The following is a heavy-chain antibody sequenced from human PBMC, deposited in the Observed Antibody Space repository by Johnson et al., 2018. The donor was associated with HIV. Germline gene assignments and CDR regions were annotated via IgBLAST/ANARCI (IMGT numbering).Heavy chain of an antibody. D-gene: IGHD4-11*01. CDR1: GFTFSDHW. V-gene: IGHV3-7*05. CDR3: VRETRDDAFDI. Sequence: VQLVESGGGLVQPGGSLKLSCAASGFTFSDHWMYWVRQAPGKGLEWVANINQDASEKSYVDSVKGRFTISRDNANNSLSLQMSGLRADDTAVYYCVRETRDDAFDIWGQGTMVTVSS. J-gene: IGHJ3*02. CDR2: INQDASEK.